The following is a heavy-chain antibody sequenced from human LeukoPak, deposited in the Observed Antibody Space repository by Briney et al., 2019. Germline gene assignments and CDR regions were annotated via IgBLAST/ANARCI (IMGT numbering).Heavy chain of an antibody. V-gene: IGHV3-7*01. CDR1: GFTLSTYW. J-gene: IGHJ6*03. CDR3: ARERSYYYYMDV. Sequence: RGSLRLSCAASGFTLSTYWMSWVHQAPGKGLEWVANIKQDGSEKYYVDSVKGRFTISRDNAKNSLYLQMNSLRVEDTAVYYCARERSYYYYMDVWGKGTTVTISS. CDR2: IKQDGSEK.